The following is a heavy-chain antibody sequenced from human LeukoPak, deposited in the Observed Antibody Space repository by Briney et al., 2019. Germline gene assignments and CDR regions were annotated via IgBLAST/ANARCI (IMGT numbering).Heavy chain of an antibody. D-gene: IGHD2-15*01. CDR1: GGSFSGYY. Sequence: PSETLSLTCGVYGGSFSGYYWSWIRQPPGKGLEWIGEINHSGSTNYNPSLKSRVTISVDTSKNQFSLKLSSVTAADTAVYYCARWWGFDPWGQGTLVTVSS. CDR2: INHSGST. V-gene: IGHV4-34*01. J-gene: IGHJ5*02. CDR3: ARWWGFDP.